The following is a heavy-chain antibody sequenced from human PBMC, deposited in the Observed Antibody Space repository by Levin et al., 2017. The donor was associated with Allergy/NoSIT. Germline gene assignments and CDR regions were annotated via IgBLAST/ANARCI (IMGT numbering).Heavy chain of an antibody. J-gene: IGHJ3*02. CDR2: IYYSGST. CDR1: GGSISSSSYY. Sequence: SETLSLTCTVSGGSISSSSYYWGWIRQPPGTGLEWIGSIYYSGSTYYNPSLKSRVTISVDTSKNQFSLKLSSVTAADTAVYYCARHLRSRITMIVVGENDAFDIWGQGTMVTVSS. V-gene: IGHV4-39*01. CDR3: ARHLRSRITMIVVGENDAFDI. D-gene: IGHD3-22*01.